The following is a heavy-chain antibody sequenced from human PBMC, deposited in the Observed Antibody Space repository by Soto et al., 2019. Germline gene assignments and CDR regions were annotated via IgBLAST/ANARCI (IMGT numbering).Heavy chain of an antibody. Sequence: QVQLVQSGAEVKKPGSSVKVSCKASGGTFSSYAISWVRQAPGQGLEWMGGIIPIFGTANYAQKFQGRVTITADESXXTXYXXLSSLRSEDTAVYYCARGGRSSSWYSLDYYYGMDVWGQGTTVTVSS. CDR2: IIPIFGTA. CDR3: ARGGRSSSWYSLDYYYGMDV. J-gene: IGHJ6*02. V-gene: IGHV1-69*12. D-gene: IGHD6-13*01. CDR1: GGTFSSYA.